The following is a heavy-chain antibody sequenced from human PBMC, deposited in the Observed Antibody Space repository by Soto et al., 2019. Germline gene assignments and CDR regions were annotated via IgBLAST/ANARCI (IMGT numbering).Heavy chain of an antibody. V-gene: IGHV4-59*12. J-gene: IGHJ4*02. CDR1: GGSISDDY. CDR2: IYYTGST. Sequence: PSETLSLTCTVSGGSISDDYWSWFRQPPGKGLEWIGYIYYTGSTTYNPSLKSRLTISLDTSKNQFSLRLSSVTAADTAVYYCARGKTGYCSGGSCPLNYWGQGTLVTVSS. D-gene: IGHD2-15*01. CDR3: ARGKTGYCSGGSCPLNY.